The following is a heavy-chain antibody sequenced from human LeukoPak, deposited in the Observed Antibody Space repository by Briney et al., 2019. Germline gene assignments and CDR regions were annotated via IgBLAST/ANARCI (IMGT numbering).Heavy chain of an antibody. CDR1: GFTFSSYE. D-gene: IGHD4-23*01. Sequence: QPGGSLRLSCAASGFTFSSYEMNWVRQAPGKGLEWVSYISSSGSTIYYADSVKGRFTNSRDNAKNSLYLQMNSLRAEDTAVYYCARDHRLRWSPFDYWGQGTLVTVSS. V-gene: IGHV3-48*03. CDR2: ISSSGSTI. CDR3: ARDHRLRWSPFDY. J-gene: IGHJ4*02.